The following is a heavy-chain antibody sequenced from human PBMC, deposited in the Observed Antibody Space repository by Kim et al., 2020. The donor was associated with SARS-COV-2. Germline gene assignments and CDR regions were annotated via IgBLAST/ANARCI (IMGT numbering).Heavy chain of an antibody. CDR1: GGSISSGDYY. CDR3: ARESAPIVVVPASSHYYYYMDV. D-gene: IGHD2-2*01. V-gene: IGHV4-30-4*01. CDR2: IYYSGST. J-gene: IGHJ6*03. Sequence: SETLSLTCTVSGGSISSGDYYWSWIRQPPGKGLEWIGYIYYSGSTYYNPSLKSRVTISVDTSKNQFSLKLSSVTAADTAVYYCARESAPIVVVPASSHYYYYMDVWGKGTTVTVSS.